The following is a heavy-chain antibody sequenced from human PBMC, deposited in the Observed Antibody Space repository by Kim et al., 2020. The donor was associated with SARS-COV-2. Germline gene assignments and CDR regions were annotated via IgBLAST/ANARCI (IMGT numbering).Heavy chain of an antibody. CDR2: INHSGST. CDR3: ARAGRQWLVRPFFYYFDY. V-gene: IGHV4-34*01. CDR1: GGSFSGYY. Sequence: SETLSLTCTVSGGSFSGYYWSWIRQPPGKGLEWIGEINHSGSTNYNPSLKSRVTISVDTSKNQFSLKLSSVTAADTAVYYCARAGRQWLVRPFFYYFDY. J-gene: IGHJ4*01. D-gene: IGHD6-19*01.